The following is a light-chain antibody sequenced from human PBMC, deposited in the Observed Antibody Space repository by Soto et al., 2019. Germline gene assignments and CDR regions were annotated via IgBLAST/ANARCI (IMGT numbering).Light chain of an antibody. J-gene: IGKJ2*01. CDR3: QQYGSSPVT. CDR2: DAS. V-gene: IGKV3-20*01. CDR1: QSVSRRY. Sequence: IVLTQSPGTLSLSPGERATLSCRASQSVSRRYLAWYQKKPGQVPRLLIHDASSRATGIPDRFSGSGSGTDFTLTVSRLEPEDFAVYYCQQYGSSPVTFGQGTKVDIK.